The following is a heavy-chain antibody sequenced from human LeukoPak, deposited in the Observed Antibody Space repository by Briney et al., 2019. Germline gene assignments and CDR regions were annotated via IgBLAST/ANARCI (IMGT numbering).Heavy chain of an antibody. V-gene: IGHV3-23*01. CDR2: IGGSSGST. Sequence: GGSLRLSCAASGFTFSSHAMAWVRQAPGKGLEWVSAIGGSSGSTYYADSVKGRLTISRDNSKNTVYLQMNYLRADDTAVYYCARDPGVVAVHYLDFWGQGTLVTVSS. J-gene: IGHJ4*02. D-gene: IGHD3-3*01. CDR1: GFTFSSHA. CDR3: ARDPGVVAVHYLDF.